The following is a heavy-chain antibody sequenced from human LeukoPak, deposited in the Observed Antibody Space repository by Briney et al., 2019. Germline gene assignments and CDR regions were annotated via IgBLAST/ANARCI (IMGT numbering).Heavy chain of an antibody. V-gene: IGHV3-23*01. D-gene: IGHD6-19*01. Sequence: GGSLGLSCAASGFTFSSYAMSWVRQAPGKGLEWVSAISGSGGSTYYADSVKGRFTISRDNSKNTLYLQMNSLRAEDTAVYYCALSSAVTYYFDYWGQGTLVTVSS. J-gene: IGHJ4*02. CDR3: ALSSAVTYYFDY. CDR1: GFTFSSYA. CDR2: ISGSGGST.